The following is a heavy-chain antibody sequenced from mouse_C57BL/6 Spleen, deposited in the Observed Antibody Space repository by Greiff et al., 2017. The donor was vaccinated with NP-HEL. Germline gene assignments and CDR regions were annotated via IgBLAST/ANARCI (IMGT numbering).Heavy chain of an antibody. CDR3: TRVPPGTWFAY. D-gene: IGHD5-1*01. CDR1: GFSIKDDY. Sequence: EVQLQQSGAELVRPGASVKLSCTASGFSIKDDYMHWVKQRPEQGLEWIGWIDPENGDTEYASKFQGKATITADTSSNTAYLQLSSLTSEDTAVYYCTRVPPGTWFAYWGQGTLVTVSA. V-gene: IGHV14-4*01. CDR2: IDPENGDT. J-gene: IGHJ3*01.